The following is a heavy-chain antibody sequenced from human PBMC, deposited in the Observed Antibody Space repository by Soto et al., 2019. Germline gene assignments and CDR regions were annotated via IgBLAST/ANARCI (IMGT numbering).Heavy chain of an antibody. CDR2: IYYSGST. Sequence: PSETLSLTCTVSGGSISSYYWSWIRQPPGRGLEWIGYIYYSGSTNYNPSLKSRVTISVDTSKNQFSLKLSSVTAADTAVYYCARRFYGDSATDAFDIWGQGTMVTVSS. J-gene: IGHJ3*02. D-gene: IGHD4-17*01. V-gene: IGHV4-59*08. CDR1: GGSISSYY. CDR3: ARRFYGDSATDAFDI.